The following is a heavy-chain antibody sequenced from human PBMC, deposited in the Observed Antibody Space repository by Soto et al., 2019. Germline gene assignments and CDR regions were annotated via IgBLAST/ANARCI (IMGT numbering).Heavy chain of an antibody. Sequence: EVQLVESGGGLVQPGGSLRLSCAASGFTFRSYSMNWVRLAPGKGLDCISYISASTTSIYYADSVQGRFTISRDNAENSLFLQMNSLRAEDSGIYYCVRDNYEKSIDYWGQGTLVTVSS. J-gene: IGHJ4*02. V-gene: IGHV3-48*01. CDR3: VRDNYEKSIDY. D-gene: IGHD3-22*01. CDR2: ISASTTSI. CDR1: GFTFRSYS.